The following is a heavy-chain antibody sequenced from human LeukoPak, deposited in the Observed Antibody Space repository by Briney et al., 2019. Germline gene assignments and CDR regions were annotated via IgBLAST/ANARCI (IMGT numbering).Heavy chain of an antibody. J-gene: IGHJ4*02. D-gene: IGHD6-19*01. CDR2: INAGNGNT. V-gene: IGHV1-3*01. Sequence: GGSLRLSCAASRYTFTSYAMHWVRQAPGQRLEWMGWINAGNGNTKYSQKFQGRVTITRDTSASTAYMELSSLRSEDTAVYYCVSPAGSGWDIDYWGQGTLVTVSA. CDR3: VSPAGSGWDIDY. CDR1: RYTFTSYA.